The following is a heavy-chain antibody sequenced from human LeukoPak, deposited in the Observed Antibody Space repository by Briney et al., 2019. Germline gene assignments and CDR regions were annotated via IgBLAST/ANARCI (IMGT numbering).Heavy chain of an antibody. CDR1: GGSFSGYY. CDR2: IYYSGST. V-gene: IGHV4-34*01. CDR3: ARHAVGYCSGGSCVPPDY. Sequence: SETLSLTCAVYGGSFSGYYWSWIRQPPGKGLEWIGSIYYSGSTYYNPSLKSRVTISVDTSKNQFSLKLSSVTAADTAVYYCARHAVGYCSGGSCVPPDYWGQGTLVTVSS. D-gene: IGHD2-15*01. J-gene: IGHJ4*02.